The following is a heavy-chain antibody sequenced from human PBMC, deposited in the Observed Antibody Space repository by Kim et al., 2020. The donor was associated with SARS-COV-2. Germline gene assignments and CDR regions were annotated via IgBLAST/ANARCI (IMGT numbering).Heavy chain of an antibody. J-gene: IGHJ4*02. V-gene: IGHV1-18*04. CDR2: ISGNSGKT. CDR1: GYTFTNYG. Sequence: ASVKVSCKASGYTFTNYGIAWERQAPGQGLEWMGWISGNSGKTDYAQKFQGRVTMTTDTSTSTGYMELTSLGSDDTAVYYCARDGYFDNWGQGSLVTVSS. CDR3: ARDGYFDN.